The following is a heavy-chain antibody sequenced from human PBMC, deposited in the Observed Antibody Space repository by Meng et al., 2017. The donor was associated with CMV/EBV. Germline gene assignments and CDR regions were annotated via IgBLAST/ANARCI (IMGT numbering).Heavy chain of an antibody. CDR1: GGSFSGYY. V-gene: IGHV4-34*01. J-gene: IGHJ6*02. CDR3: ARRNGVPRVFWSYYGMDV. D-gene: IGHD3-3*01. CDR2: INLSGST. Sequence: ESLKISCAVYGGSFSGYYWSWIRQPPGKGLEWIGEINLSGSTNYNPSLKSRVTISVDTSKNQFSLKLSSVTAADTAVYYCARRNGVPRVFWSYYGMDVWGQGTTVTVSS.